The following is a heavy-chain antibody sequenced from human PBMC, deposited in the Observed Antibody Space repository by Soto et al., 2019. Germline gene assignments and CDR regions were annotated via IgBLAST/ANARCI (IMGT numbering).Heavy chain of an antibody. J-gene: IGHJ3*02. CDR3: ARDRGVVEGDDAFDI. Sequence: ASVKVSCKASGYTFTSYGISWVRQAPGQGLEWMGWISAYNGNTNYAQKLQGRVTMTTDTSTSTAYMELRSPRSDDTAVYYCARDRGVVEGDDAFDIWGQRTMVTVSS. CDR1: GYTFTSYG. V-gene: IGHV1-18*01. CDR2: ISAYNGNT. D-gene: IGHD3-10*01.